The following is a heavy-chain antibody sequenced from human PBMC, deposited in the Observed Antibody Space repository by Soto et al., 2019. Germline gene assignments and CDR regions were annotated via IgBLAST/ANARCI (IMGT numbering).Heavy chain of an antibody. V-gene: IGHV4-34*01. Sequence: PSETLSLTCAVYGGSFSGYYWSWIRQPPGKGLEWIGEINHSGSTNYNPSLKSRVTISVDTSKNQFSLKLSSVTAADTAVYYCARARITMVRGVITPTYFDYWGQGTLVTVSS. CDR3: ARARITMVRGVITPTYFDY. CDR2: INHSGST. CDR1: GGSFSGYY. J-gene: IGHJ4*02. D-gene: IGHD3-10*01.